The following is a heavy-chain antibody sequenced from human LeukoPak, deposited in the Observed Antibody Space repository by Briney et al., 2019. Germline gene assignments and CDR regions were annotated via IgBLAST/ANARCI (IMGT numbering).Heavy chain of an antibody. J-gene: IGHJ4*02. D-gene: IGHD6-19*01. Sequence: GRSLRLSCAASGFTFSSYGMHWVRQAPGRGLEWVAVISYDGSNKYYADSVKGRFTISRDNSKNTLYLQMNSLRAEDTAVYYCAKDREAVAGDYWGQGTLVTVSS. CDR3: AKDREAVAGDY. V-gene: IGHV3-30*18. CDR1: GFTFSSYG. CDR2: ISYDGSNK.